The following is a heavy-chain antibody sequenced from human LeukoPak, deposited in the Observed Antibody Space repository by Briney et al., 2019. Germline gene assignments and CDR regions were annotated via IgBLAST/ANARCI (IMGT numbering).Heavy chain of an antibody. Sequence: ASVMVSCKASGYSFTVYHIHWVRQAPGQGLEWMGRINPNTGVTDYAQKFQGRVTVTRDTSIGTVSMDLRLRSDDTAVYYCARGSRGGGYEAFDFWGQGTQVTVSS. V-gene: IGHV1-2*06. CDR3: ARGSRGGGYEAFDF. D-gene: IGHD5-12*01. J-gene: IGHJ4*02. CDR1: GYSFTVYH. CDR2: INPNTGVT.